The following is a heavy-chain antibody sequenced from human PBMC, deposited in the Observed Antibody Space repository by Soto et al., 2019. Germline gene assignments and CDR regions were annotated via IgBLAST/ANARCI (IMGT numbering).Heavy chain of an antibody. J-gene: IGHJ4*02. CDR3: ARSLSVAASSGFDF. V-gene: IGHV2-70*13. CDR2: IDWADDK. Sequence: SGPTLVNPTETLTLTCTFSGFSLNTGGICVSWIRQPPGKALEWLGLIDWADDKDYRTSLKTRLTISKDSSKNQVVLTMTNMDPVDTATYYCARSLSVAASSGFDFWGQGVLVTVSS. D-gene: IGHD2-15*01. CDR1: GFSLNTGGIC.